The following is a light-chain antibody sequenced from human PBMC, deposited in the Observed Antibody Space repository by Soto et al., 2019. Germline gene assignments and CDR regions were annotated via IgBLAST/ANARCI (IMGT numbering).Light chain of an antibody. V-gene: IGKV1-39*01. J-gene: IGKJ5*01. CDR3: QQSYSTRIT. Sequence: DIQMTQSPSSLSASVGDRVTITCRASQSISSYLNWYQHKPGKAPKLLIYRASNLQSGAPSRFSGSGSGTHFTLTISSLQPEDFATYYCQQSYSTRITFGQGT. CDR2: RAS. CDR1: QSISSY.